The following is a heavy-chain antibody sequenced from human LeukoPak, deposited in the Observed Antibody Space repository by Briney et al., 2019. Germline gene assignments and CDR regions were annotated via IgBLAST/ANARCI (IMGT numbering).Heavy chain of an antibody. Sequence: GESLKISCKGSGYSFSSYWIAWVRQMPGKGLEWKGIIFPGDSDTRYSPSFQGQVTISADKSISTAYLQCSSLKASDTAMYYCARQGRSGWYSDYWGQGTLVTVSS. CDR3: ARQGRSGWYSDY. V-gene: IGHV5-51*01. CDR2: IFPGDSDT. CDR1: GYSFSSYW. D-gene: IGHD6-19*01. J-gene: IGHJ4*02.